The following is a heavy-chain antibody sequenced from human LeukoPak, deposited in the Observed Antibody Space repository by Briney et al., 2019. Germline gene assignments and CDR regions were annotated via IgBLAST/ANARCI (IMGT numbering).Heavy chain of an antibody. V-gene: IGHV4-59*01. CDR3: ARVSSGWYRGFVY. D-gene: IGHD6-19*01. Sequence: SETLSLTCTVSVGSISSYYWSWIRQPPGKGLEWIGYIYYSGSTNYNPSLKSRVTISVDTSKNQFSLKLSSVTAADTAVYYCARVSSGWYRGFVYWGQGTLVTVSS. CDR1: VGSISSYY. CDR2: IYYSGST. J-gene: IGHJ4*02.